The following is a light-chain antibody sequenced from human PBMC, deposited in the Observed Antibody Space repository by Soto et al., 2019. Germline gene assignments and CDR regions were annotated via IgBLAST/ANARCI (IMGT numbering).Light chain of an antibody. Sequence: EIVITQSPATLSVSPGERATLSCRASQSVATNLAWYQQKPGQPPRLLIYGASTRATGIPGRFSGSGSGTEFTLTISSLQSVDFAVYSCQQYNNWPWTFGQGTKVDIK. J-gene: IGKJ1*01. CDR1: QSVATN. V-gene: IGKV3-15*01. CDR3: QQYNNWPWT. CDR2: GAS.